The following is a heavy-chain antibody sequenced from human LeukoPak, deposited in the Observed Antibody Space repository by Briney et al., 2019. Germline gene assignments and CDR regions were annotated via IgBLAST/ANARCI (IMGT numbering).Heavy chain of an antibody. J-gene: IGHJ6*02. CDR2: ISYDGSNK. Sequence: GGSLRLSCAASGFTFSSYGMHWVRQAPGKGLEWVAVISYDGSNKYYADSVKGRFTISRDNSKNTLYLQMNSLRAEDTAVYYCAKRSSYYDFWSGPYGMDVWGQGTTVTASS. CDR3: AKRSSYYDFWSGPYGMDV. D-gene: IGHD3-3*01. CDR1: GFTFSSYG. V-gene: IGHV3-30*18.